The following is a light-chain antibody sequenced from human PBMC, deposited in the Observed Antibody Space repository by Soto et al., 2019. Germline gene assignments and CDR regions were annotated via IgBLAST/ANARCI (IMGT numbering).Light chain of an antibody. CDR3: QKYNSAPYT. CDR2: AAS. CDR1: QGISNH. V-gene: IGKV1-27*01. J-gene: IGKJ2*01. Sequence: DIQMTQSPSSLSVSIGDTVAITCRASQGISNHLAWYQRKAGKVPKLLIFAASTLPPGVPARFSGSGSGTDFTLPISSLQPEDVATYFCQKYNSAPYTFGQGTKLEIK.